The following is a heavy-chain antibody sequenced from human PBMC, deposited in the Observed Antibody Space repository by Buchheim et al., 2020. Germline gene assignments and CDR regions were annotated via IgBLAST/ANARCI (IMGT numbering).Heavy chain of an antibody. D-gene: IGHD5-24*01. CDR2: ISSSGSTI. J-gene: IGHJ6*02. Sequence: QVQLVESGGGLVKPGGSLRLSCAASGFTFSDYYMSWIRQAPGKGLEWVSYISSSGSTIYYADSVKGRFTISRDNAKHSLYLQMNSLRAEDTAVYYCARDFAPTTDGYNYPYYYYGMDVWGQGTT. V-gene: IGHV3-11*01. CDR1: GFTFSDYY. CDR3: ARDFAPTTDGYNYPYYYYGMDV.